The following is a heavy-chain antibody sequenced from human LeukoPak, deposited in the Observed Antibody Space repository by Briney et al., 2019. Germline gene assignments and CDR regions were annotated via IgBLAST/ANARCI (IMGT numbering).Heavy chain of an antibody. CDR2: INHSGST. D-gene: IGHD3-3*01. V-gene: IGHV4-34*01. J-gene: IGHJ4*02. CDR3: ARGCANITIFGVVDFDY. Sequence: RAGGSLRLSCAASGFTFSSYAMSWVRQAPGKGLEWIGEINHSGSTNYNPSLKSRVTISVDTSKNQFSLKLSSVTAADTAVYYCARGCANITIFGVVDFDYWGQGTLVTVSS. CDR1: GFTFSSYA.